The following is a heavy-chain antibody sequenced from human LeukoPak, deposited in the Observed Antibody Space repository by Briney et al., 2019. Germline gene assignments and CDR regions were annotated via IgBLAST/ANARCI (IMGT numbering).Heavy chain of an antibody. CDR2: ISGSGGST. J-gene: IGHJ6*02. D-gene: IGHD2-2*01. CDR3: AKDGLHCSSTSCYSGYYYGMDV. Sequence: GGSLRFSCAASGFTFSSYAMSWVRQAPGKGLEWVSAISGSGGSTYYADSVKGRFTISRDNSKNTLYLQMNSLRAEDTAVYYCAKDGLHCSSTSCYSGYYYGMDVWGQGTTVTVSS. CDR1: GFTFSSYA. V-gene: IGHV3-23*01.